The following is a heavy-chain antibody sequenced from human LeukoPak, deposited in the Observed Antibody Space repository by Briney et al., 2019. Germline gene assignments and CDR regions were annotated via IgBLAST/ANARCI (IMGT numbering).Heavy chain of an antibody. CDR1: GFTFSSYA. CDR2: ISYDGSNK. CDR3: ACRYYYDSSGSDY. D-gene: IGHD3-22*01. V-gene: IGHV3-30*14. J-gene: IGHJ4*02. Sequence: PGGSLRLSCAASGFTFSSYAMHWVRQAPGKGLEWVAVISYDGSNKYYADSVKGRFTISRDNSKNTLYLQMNSLRAEDTAVYYCACRYYYDSSGSDYWGQGTLVTVSS.